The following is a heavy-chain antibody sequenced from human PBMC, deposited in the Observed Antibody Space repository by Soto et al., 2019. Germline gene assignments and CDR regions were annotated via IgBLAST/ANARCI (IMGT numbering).Heavy chain of an antibody. V-gene: IGHV1-69*01. CDR3: AKVMAAAGYDS. CDR1: GGTFGNSA. J-gene: IGHJ4*02. CDR2: IIPVFGTV. D-gene: IGHD3-16*01. Sequence: QVKLVQSGAEVKKPGSSVKVSCKASGGTFGNSAISWVRQDPGQGLEWMGGIIPVFGTVNYAQKFEGRVTHTADESTSTVFMEMRRLTSEDTAVYYCAKVMAAAGYDSWGQGTLVTVSS.